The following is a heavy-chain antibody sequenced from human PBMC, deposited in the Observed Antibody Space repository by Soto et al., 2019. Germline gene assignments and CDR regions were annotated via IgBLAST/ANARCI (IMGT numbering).Heavy chain of an antibody. V-gene: IGHV4-4*07. J-gene: IGHJ6*02. D-gene: IGHD2-2*01. CDR1: GGSISSYY. Sequence: SETLALTCTVPGGSISSYYWSWIRQPAGKGLEWIGRIYISGSTNYKPSLKSRVTMSLDTSKNQFSLKLTSVTAADTALYYCASGNCSSPNCYSFSGYYGMDVWGQGTTVTV. CDR3: ASGNCSSPNCYSFSGYYGMDV. CDR2: IYISGST.